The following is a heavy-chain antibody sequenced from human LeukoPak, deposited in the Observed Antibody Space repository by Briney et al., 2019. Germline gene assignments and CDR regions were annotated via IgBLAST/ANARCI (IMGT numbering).Heavy chain of an antibody. Sequence: GGSLRLSCAASGFTFSDFYMSWIRQAPGKGLEWVSFISTSNTYTNYADSVKGRFTISRDNAKNSLYLQMNSLRAEDTAVYYWARVGSTDSGSEEGFDYWGQRTLGTVSS. V-gene: IGHV3-11*06. CDR1: GFTFSDFY. J-gene: IGHJ4*02. CDR3: ARVGSTDSGSEEGFDY. D-gene: IGHD3-10*01. CDR2: ISTSNTYT.